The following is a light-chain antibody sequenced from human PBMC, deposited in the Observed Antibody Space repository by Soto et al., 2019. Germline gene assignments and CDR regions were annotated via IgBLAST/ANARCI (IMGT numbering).Light chain of an antibody. J-gene: IGLJ3*02. Sequence: QSALTQPDSVSGSPGQSITISCTGSNSVGSYDLVSWYQLRPGKAPKLLIYEGTKRPSDISYRFSGSKSGTSASLAISGLRSADEADYYCAAWDDSLSGPVFGGGTKLTVL. CDR3: AAWDDSLSGPV. V-gene: IGLV2-14*02. CDR2: EGT. CDR1: NSVGSYDL.